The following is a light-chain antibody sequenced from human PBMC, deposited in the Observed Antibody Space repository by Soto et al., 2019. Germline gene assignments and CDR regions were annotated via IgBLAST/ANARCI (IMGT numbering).Light chain of an antibody. CDR1: QTISSW. CDR2: KAS. CDR3: QQYNGT. Sequence: DIQLTQSPSFLSASVGDRVTITCRASQTISSWLAWYQQKLGKAPKLLIYKASSLEGGVPSRFSGSGSGTEFTLTISSLQPDDSATYYCQQYNGTFGQGTKVEVK. V-gene: IGKV1-5*03. J-gene: IGKJ1*01.